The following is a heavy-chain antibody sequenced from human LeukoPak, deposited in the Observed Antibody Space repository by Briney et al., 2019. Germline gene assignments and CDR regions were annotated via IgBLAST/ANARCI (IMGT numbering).Heavy chain of an antibody. CDR3: ARVQYSYGYDGSFY. D-gene: IGHD5-18*01. CDR1: GFTFSSYA. J-gene: IGHJ4*02. V-gene: IGHV3-23*01. Sequence: GGSLRLSCAASGFTFSSYAMHWVRQAPGKGLEWVSTISGSGGSTYYADSVKGRFTFSRDNSKNTLYLQMNSLRGDDTAVYYCARVQYSYGYDGSFYWGQGTLVTVSS. CDR2: ISGSGGST.